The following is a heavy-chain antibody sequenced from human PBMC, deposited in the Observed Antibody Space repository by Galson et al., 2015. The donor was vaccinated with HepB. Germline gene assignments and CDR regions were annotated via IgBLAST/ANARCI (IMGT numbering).Heavy chain of an antibody. J-gene: IGHJ4*02. CDR1: GFSLSNSA. CDR3: AADPTPVVTAFDY. Sequence: SLRLSCAGSGFSLSNSAMHWVRQAPGKGLEWVAKISYDAKNVYYAESLRGRSAISRDYSKNALYLEINSLRVEDTAVYYCAADPTPVVTAFDYWGQGTLVTVSS. CDR2: ISYDAKNV. V-gene: IGHV3-30*03. D-gene: IGHD4-23*01.